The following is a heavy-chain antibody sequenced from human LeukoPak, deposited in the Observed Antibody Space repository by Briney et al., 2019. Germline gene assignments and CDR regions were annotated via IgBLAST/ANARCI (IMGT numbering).Heavy chain of an antibody. CDR2: ISSSGSTI. D-gene: IGHD5-18*01. CDR3: VSVAMEDWYFDL. J-gene: IGHJ2*01. CDR1: GFSSRSYS. V-gene: IGHV3-48*02. Sequence: GGSLRLSCVASGFSSRSYSMNWVRQAPGKGLERVSYISSSGSTIYYADDVKGRVTISGDNAKNSLYLQMCSLRDEDTAVYYCVSVAMEDWYFDLWGRGTLVSVSS.